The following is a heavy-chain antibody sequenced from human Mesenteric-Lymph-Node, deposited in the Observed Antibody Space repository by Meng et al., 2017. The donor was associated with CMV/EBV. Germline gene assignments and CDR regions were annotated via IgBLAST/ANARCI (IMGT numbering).Heavy chain of an antibody. CDR2: ISGSGGTI. V-gene: IGHV3-48*03. CDR3: AGERGGYCSSTSCSRAFDY. D-gene: IGHD2-2*01. J-gene: IGHJ4*02. Sequence: GGSLRLSCEASGFTVSTNYMSWVRQAPGKGLEWVSAISGSGGTISYADSVKGRFTISRDNAKNSLDLQMNSLRAEDTGVYYCAGERGGYCSSTSCSRAFDYWGQGTLVTVSS. CDR1: GFTVSTNY.